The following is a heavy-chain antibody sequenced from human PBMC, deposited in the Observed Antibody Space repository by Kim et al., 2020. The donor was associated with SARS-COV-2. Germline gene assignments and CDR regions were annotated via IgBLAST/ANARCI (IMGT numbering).Heavy chain of an antibody. D-gene: IGHD6-13*01. V-gene: IGHV3-66*01. CDR2: IYSGGST. CDR3: ARDSMYSSSPPPSHY. Sequence: GGSLRLSCAASGFTVSSNYMSWVRQAPGKGLEWVSVIYSGGSTYYADSVKGRFTISRDNSKNTLYLQMNSLRAEDTAVYYCARDSMYSSSPPPSHYWGQGTLVTVSS. J-gene: IGHJ4*02. CDR1: GFTVSSNY.